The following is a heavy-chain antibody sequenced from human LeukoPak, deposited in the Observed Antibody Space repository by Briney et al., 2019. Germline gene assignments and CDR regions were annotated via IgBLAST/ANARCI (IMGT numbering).Heavy chain of an antibody. D-gene: IGHD6-19*01. V-gene: IGHV4-59*01. CDR2: IYYSGST. CDR3: ARYSGWYDPYYYYYMDV. CDR1: GGSISSYY. Sequence: SETLSLTCTVSGGSISSYYWSWIRQPPGKGLEWIGYIYYSGSTNYNPSLKSRVTISVDTSKNQFSLKLSSVTAADTAVYYCARYSGWYDPYYYYYMDVWGKGTTVTISS. J-gene: IGHJ6*03.